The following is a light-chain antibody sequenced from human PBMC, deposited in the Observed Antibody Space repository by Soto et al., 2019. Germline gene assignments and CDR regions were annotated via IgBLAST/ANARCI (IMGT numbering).Light chain of an antibody. J-gene: IGKJ4*01. CDR1: EAISSW. CDR3: QQARSFPLT. Sequence: DIKMTQSPSSVSASVGDRVTITCRASEAISSWLPWYQQKPGRAPKLLIYSASSLQNGAPSRFTGSGSGTDFTLTITSLQPDDTAIYYCQQARSFPLTFGGGTKVEIK. V-gene: IGKV1-12*01. CDR2: SAS.